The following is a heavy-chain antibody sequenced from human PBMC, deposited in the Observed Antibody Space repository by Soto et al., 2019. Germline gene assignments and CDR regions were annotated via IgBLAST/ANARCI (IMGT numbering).Heavy chain of an antibody. CDR3: ASSAQLATFSY. Sequence: SETLSLTCAVYGGSFSGYYWSWIRQPPGKGLEWIGEINHSGSTNYNPSLKSRVTISVDTSKNQFSLKLSSVTAADTAVYYCASSAQLATFSYWGQGTLVTVSS. CDR1: GGSFSGYY. CDR2: INHSGST. V-gene: IGHV4-34*01. J-gene: IGHJ4*02. D-gene: IGHD6-13*01.